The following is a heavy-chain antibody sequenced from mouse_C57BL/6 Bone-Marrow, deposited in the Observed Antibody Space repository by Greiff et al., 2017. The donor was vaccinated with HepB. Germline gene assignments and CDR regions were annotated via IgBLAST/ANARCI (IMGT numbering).Heavy chain of an antibody. Sequence: EVKVEESGGGLVQPGGSMKLSCAASGFTFSDAWMDWVRQSPEKGLEWVAEIRNKANNPATYYAESVKGRFTISRDDSKSSVYLQMNSLRAEDTGIDYCSGYDGPLRGCFDVWGTGTTVTVSS. J-gene: IGHJ1*03. CDR2: IRNKANNPAT. D-gene: IGHD2-3*01. CDR3: SGYDGPLRGCFDV. V-gene: IGHV6-6*01. CDR1: GFTFSDAW.